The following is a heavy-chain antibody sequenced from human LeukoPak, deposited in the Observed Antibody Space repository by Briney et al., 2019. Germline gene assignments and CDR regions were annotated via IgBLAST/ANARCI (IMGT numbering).Heavy chain of an antibody. D-gene: IGHD4-17*01. V-gene: IGHV3-33*01. CDR2: IWYDGSKS. CDR3: ASMTTVTLDDAFDI. Sequence: QPGRSLRLSCAASGFIFSSYGMHWVRQAPGKGLGWVALIWYDGSKSHHADSVKGRFTISRDNSKNTLYLQMNSLRAEDTAVYYCASMTTVTLDDAFDIWGQGTMVTVSS. J-gene: IGHJ3*02. CDR1: GFIFSSYG.